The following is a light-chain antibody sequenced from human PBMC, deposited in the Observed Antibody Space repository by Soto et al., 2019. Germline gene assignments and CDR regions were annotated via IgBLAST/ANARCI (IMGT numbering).Light chain of an antibody. CDR3: HQYDSLPPFT. CDR1: QDITIY. V-gene: IGKV1-33*01. Sequence: DIQMTQSPSTLSASVGDRVTITCQASQDITIYLNWYQQKPGKAPNLLIYDATNLETGVPSRFSGSGSGTYFTFTISSLQPEDVATYYCHQYDSLPPFTFGPGTTVDIK. J-gene: IGKJ3*01. CDR2: DAT.